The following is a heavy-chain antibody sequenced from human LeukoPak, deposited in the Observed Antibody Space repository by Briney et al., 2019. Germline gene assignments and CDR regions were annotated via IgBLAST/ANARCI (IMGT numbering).Heavy chain of an antibody. Sequence: PGGSLRLSCAASGVTFSRNAMSWVRQAPGKGLEWVSSISGNGGSTYYADSVKGRFTISRDKSKNTLYLQMNSLRAEDTAVYYCATDRDNSDWQKRFDSWGQGTLVTVSS. D-gene: IGHD2-21*02. CDR3: ATDRDNSDWQKRFDS. CDR1: GVTFSRNA. CDR2: ISGNGGST. J-gene: IGHJ4*02. V-gene: IGHV3-23*01.